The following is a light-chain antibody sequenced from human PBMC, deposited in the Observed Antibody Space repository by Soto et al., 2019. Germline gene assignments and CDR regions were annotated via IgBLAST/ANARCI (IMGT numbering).Light chain of an antibody. CDR3: CSYAGTYTV. J-gene: IGLJ7*01. CDR1: SSDVGGYNY. V-gene: IGLV2-11*01. CDR2: DVT. Sequence: QSALTQPRSVSGSPGQSVTISCTGTSSDVGGYNYVSWYQQHPGKAPKLMIYDVTQRPSGVPDRFSGSKSGNTASLTISGLQADDEADYFCCSYAGTYTVFGGGTQLTVL.